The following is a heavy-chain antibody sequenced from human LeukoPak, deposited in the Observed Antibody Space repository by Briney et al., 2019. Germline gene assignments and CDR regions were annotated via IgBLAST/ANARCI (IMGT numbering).Heavy chain of an antibody. V-gene: IGHV4-39*07. CDR1: GGSISSSSYY. D-gene: IGHD6-13*01. CDR3: VGSSSWYVIFDY. J-gene: IGHJ4*02. Sequence: SETLSLTCTVSGGSISSSSYYWGWIRQPPGKGLEWIGGIYYSGSTYYNPSLKSRVTISVDTSKNQFSLKLSSVTAADTAVYYCVGSSSWYVIFDYWGQGTLVTVSS. CDR2: IYYSGST.